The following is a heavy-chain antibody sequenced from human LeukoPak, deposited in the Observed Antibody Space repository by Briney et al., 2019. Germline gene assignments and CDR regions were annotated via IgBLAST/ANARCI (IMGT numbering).Heavy chain of an antibody. CDR3: ARCYSSAYCAPFFGC. D-gene: IGHD6-19*01. Sequence: TGGSLRLSCAASGFTFSSFVMNWVRQAPGKGLEWVSYISSSGSTIYYADSVKGRFTISRDNAKNSLYLQMNSLRAEDTALYYCARCYSSAYCAPFFGCWGQGTLVTVSS. CDR2: ISSSGSTI. V-gene: IGHV3-48*03. J-gene: IGHJ4*02. CDR1: GFTFSSFV.